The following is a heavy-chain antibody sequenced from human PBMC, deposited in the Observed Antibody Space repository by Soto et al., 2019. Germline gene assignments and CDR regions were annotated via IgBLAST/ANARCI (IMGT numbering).Heavy chain of an antibody. CDR3: ASDLREVDDSSGYYDS. V-gene: IGHV1-46*01. D-gene: IGHD3-22*01. CDR2: INPSGGST. CDR1: GYTFTSYY. Sequence: ASVKVSCKASGYTFTSYYMHWVRQAPGQGLEWMGIINPSGGSTSYAQKFQGRVTMTRDKSTSTVYMELSSLRSEDTAVYYCASDLREVDDSSGYYDSWGQGTLVTVSS. J-gene: IGHJ4*02.